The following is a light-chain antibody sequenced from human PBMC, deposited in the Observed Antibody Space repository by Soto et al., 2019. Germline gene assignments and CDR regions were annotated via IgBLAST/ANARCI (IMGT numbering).Light chain of an antibody. J-gene: IGLJ1*01. V-gene: IGLV2-23*01. CDR2: EGS. CDR3: CSYAGSSTHV. CDR1: SSDVGSYNL. Sequence: QSALTQPASVSVSPGQSITISCTGTSSDVGSYNLVSWYQQHPGKAPKLMIYEGSKRPSGVSNRFSGSKSGNTASLTISGLQAEDEADYYCCSYAGSSTHVFGTGTKVTVL.